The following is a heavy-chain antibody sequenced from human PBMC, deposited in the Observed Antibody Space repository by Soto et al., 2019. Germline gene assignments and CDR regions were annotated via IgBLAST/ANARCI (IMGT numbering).Heavy chain of an antibody. J-gene: IGHJ4*02. CDR1: GFTFSSYA. CDR2: ISYDGNKK. Sequence: QVQLVESGGGVVQPGRSLRLSCAASGFTFSSYAMHWVRQAPGKGLEWVAVISYDGNKKYYADSVKGRFTVSRDNSKNTLYLQMNSLRVEDTAVYYCASPRLSSDGTTPIDYWGQGTLVTVSS. D-gene: IGHD1-1*01. V-gene: IGHV3-30-3*01. CDR3: ASPRLSSDGTTPIDY.